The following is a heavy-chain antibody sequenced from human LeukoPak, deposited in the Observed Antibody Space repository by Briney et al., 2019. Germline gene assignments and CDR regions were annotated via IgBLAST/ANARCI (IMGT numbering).Heavy chain of an antibody. D-gene: IGHD3-3*01. V-gene: IGHV4/OR15-8*01. CDR1: GDSISSSNW. CDR2: IYHSGST. Sequence: SETLSLTCDVSGDSISSSNWWNWVRQPPGKGLEWIGGIYHSGSTNYNPSLKSRVTMSVDTSKNQFSLKLSSVTAADTAVYYCARESYDFWSGYRNWFDPWGQGTLVTVSS. J-gene: IGHJ5*02. CDR3: ARESYDFWSGYRNWFDP.